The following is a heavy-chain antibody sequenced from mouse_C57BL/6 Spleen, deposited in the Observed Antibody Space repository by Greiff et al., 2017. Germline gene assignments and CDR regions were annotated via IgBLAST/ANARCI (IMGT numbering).Heavy chain of an antibody. CDR1: GYTFTEYT. CDR2: FYPGSGSI. V-gene: IGHV1-62-2*01. J-gene: IGHJ2*01. Sequence: QVQLKESGAELVKPGASVKLSCKASGYTFTEYTIHWVKQRSGQGLEWIGWFYPGSGSIKYNEKFKDKATLTADKSSSTVYMERSRLTAEDSAVYFCARHERVLYYFDYWGQGTTLTVSS. D-gene: IGHD1-1*02. CDR3: ARHERVLYYFDY.